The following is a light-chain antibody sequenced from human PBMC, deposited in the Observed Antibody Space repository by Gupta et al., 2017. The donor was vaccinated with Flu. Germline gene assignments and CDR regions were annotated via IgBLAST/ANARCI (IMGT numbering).Light chain of an antibody. CDR2: EAS. CDR3: QRCYSYPYT. Sequence: DIQMTQSPSTLSASVGDRVTITCRASQSINNWLAWYQQKPGTAPKLLIYEASNLHSGVPSRFSGSGSGTEFTLTISSLEPGDFATYYCQRCYSYPYTFGQGTKLEIK. J-gene: IGKJ2*01. CDR1: QSINNW. V-gene: IGKV1-5*03.